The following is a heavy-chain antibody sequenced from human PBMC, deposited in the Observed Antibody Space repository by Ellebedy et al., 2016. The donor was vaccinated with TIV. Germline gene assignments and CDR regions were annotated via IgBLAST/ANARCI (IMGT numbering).Heavy chain of an antibody. CDR2: IYHSGST. D-gene: IGHD2-2*01. Sequence: SETLSLTXAVSGGSISSSNWWSWVRQPPGKGLEWIGEIYHSGSTNYNPSLKSRVTISVDKSKNQFSLKLSSVTAADTAVYYCARETPRYCSSTSCRTGYFDLWGRGTLVTVSS. V-gene: IGHV4-4*02. CDR3: ARETPRYCSSTSCRTGYFDL. J-gene: IGHJ2*01. CDR1: GGSISSSNW.